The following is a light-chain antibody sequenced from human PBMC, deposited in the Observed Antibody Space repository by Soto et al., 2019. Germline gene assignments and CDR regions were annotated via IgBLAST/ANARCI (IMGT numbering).Light chain of an antibody. Sequence: LTQPPSASGTPGQRVTISCSGGSSNIGTNSVNWYQQLPGRAPKLLIYNNDLRPSGVPDRFSGSKSGTSASLAISGLQSEDGADYYCAAWDDSLNGFYVFGIGTKVTVL. J-gene: IGLJ1*01. CDR1: SSNIGTNS. CDR2: NND. V-gene: IGLV1-44*01. CDR3: AAWDDSLNGFYV.